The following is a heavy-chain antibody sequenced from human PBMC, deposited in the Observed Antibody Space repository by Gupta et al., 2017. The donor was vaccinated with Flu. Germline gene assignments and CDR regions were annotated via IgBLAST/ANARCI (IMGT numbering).Heavy chain of an antibody. CDR1: GFIFSDAY. Sequence: EVQLVESGGALVKPGVSLTLSCVASGFIFSDAYMNWVRQAPGKGLEWVGRLKSQIDAGTTDYVTPVKGRFTISRDDAKNTLFLHMRSLKTEETAVYFWPTAASGGITFDIWGRGTMVTVSS. CDR3: PTAASGGITFDI. CDR2: LKSQIDAGTT. J-gene: IGHJ3*02. V-gene: IGHV3-15*02. D-gene: IGHD3-16*01.